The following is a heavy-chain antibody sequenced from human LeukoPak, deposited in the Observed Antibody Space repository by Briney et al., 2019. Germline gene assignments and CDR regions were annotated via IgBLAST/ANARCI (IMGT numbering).Heavy chain of an antibody. CDR1: GFTFNTYW. Sequence: PGGSLRLSCAASGFTFNTYWMHWVRQAPGKGLVWVSRINTDGRITNYADSVKGRFTISRDNAKNTLYLQMNSLRAEDTAVYYCTREVSGSLYFDYWGQGTLVTVSS. CDR2: INTDGRIT. V-gene: IGHV3-74*01. D-gene: IGHD1-26*01. J-gene: IGHJ4*02. CDR3: TREVSGSLYFDY.